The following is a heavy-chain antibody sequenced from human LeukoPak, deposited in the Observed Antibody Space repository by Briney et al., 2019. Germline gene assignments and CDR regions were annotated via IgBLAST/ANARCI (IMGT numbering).Heavy chain of an antibody. V-gene: IGHV3-48*01. D-gene: IGHD3-22*01. CDR2: ISSSSGNI. J-gene: IGHJ2*01. Sequence: GGSLRLSCAASGFTFSSYSMNWVRQAPGKGLEWVSYISSSSGNIYYADSVKGRFTISRDNAKTSLYLQMNSLRAEDTALYYCTTDGYYYDSSGNNWYFDLWGRGTLVTVSS. CDR1: GFTFSSYS. CDR3: TTDGYYYDSSGNNWYFDL.